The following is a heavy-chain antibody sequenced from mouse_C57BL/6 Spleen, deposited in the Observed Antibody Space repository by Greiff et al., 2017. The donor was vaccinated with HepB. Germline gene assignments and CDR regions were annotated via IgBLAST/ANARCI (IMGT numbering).Heavy chain of an antibody. CDR1: GYAFTNYL. CDR3: ARRQDGYYLDV. J-gene: IGHJ1*03. V-gene: IGHV1-54*01. D-gene: IGHD2-3*01. CDR2: INPGSGGT. Sequence: VQLQQSGAELVRPGTSVKVSCKASGYAFTNYLIEWVKQRPGQGLEWIGVINPGSGGTNYNEKFKGKATLTADKSSSTAYMQLSSLTSEDSAVYFCARRQDGYYLDVWGTGTTVNVSS.